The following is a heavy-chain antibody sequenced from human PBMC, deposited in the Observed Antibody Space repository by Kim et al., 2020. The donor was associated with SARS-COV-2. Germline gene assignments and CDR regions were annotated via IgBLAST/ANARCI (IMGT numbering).Heavy chain of an antibody. Sequence: SETLSLTCTVSGDSIRSGSSYWGWVRQPPGKGLEWIGSIFFSGGTYDNPPLKSRVTMSVDTSRNQLSLKLTSVTATDTGVYYCARHYSNASSRFVFWCQG. CDR2: IFFSGGT. CDR1: GDSIRSGSSY. V-gene: IGHV4-39*01. J-gene: IGHJ1*01. CDR3: ARHYSNASSRFVF. D-gene: IGHD6-6*01.